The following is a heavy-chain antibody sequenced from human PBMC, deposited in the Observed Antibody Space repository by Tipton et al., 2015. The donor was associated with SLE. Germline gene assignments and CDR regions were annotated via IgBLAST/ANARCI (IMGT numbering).Heavy chain of an antibody. D-gene: IGHD3-9*01. CDR1: GGSISNYY. V-gene: IGHV4-59*01. Sequence: TLSLTCTVSGGSISNYYWNWXRQPPGKGLEWIGYIYYNGSTNYNPSLKSRVTISIDTSKNQFSLRLNSVSAADTAVYYCARAILTGWWFAPWGQGTLVTVSS. CDR2: IYYNGST. CDR3: ARAILTGWWFAP. J-gene: IGHJ5*02.